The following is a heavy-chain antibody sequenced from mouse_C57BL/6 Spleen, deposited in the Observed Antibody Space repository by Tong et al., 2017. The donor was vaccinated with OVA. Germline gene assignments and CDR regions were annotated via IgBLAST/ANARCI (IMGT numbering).Heavy chain of an antibody. CDR1: GFTFSTYG. CDR3: ARRERYDENGSAY. J-gene: IGHJ3*01. Sequence: EVQLQESGGDLVKNGGSLKLSCAASGFTFSTYGMSWVRQTPDKGLEWVATSCYGPGYTFYSGNVKGRSTITRDNAKNTLYRQMSSLKSEDSDMYDCARRERYDENGSAYWGQGTLVTVSA. V-gene: IGHV5-6*01. CDR2: SCYGPGYT. D-gene: IGHD2-14*01.